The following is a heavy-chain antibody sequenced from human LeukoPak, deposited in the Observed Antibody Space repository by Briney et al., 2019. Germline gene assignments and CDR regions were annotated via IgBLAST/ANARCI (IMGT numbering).Heavy chain of an antibody. CDR2: ISSSGSTI. V-gene: IGHV3-11*01. D-gene: IGHD3-3*02. Sequence: PGGSLRLSCAASGFTFSDYYMSWIRQAPGKGLEWVSYISSSGSTIYYADSVKGRFTISRDNSKNTLYLQMDSLRVDDTAVYYCAKHLTGTNSPFDYWGQGTLVTVSS. J-gene: IGHJ4*02. CDR1: GFTFSDYY. CDR3: AKHLTGTNSPFDY.